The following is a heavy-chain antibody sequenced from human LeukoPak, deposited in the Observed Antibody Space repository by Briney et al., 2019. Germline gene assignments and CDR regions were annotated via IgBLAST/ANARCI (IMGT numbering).Heavy chain of an antibody. J-gene: IGHJ6*02. Sequence: GGSLRLSCAASGFTFSSYAMSWLRQARGKGLEWVSAISGSGGSTYYADSAKGRFTISRDNSKNTLYLQINSLRAEDTAVYYCAKGWYQYYYYGMDVWGQGTTVTVSS. CDR1: GFTFSSYA. CDR3: AKGWYQYYYYGMDV. D-gene: IGHD2-15*01. CDR2: ISGSGGST. V-gene: IGHV3-23*01.